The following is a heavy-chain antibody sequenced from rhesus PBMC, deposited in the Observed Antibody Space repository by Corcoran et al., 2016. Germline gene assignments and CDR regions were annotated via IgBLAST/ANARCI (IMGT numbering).Heavy chain of an antibody. J-gene: IGHJ5-2*02. V-gene: IGHV1S10*01. CDR2: NNPLVGIT. CDR1: GFTFGSYA. Sequence: QVQLVQSGAEVKKPGASVKVSCKASGFTFGSYAIRRVRQAPGQGLEGRGGNNPLVGITNYAEKFQGRVTITAETSTSTAYMELSSLRSEDTAVYYCGGQAITSPLDVWGRGVLVTVSS. CDR3: GGQAITSPLDV. D-gene: IGHD3-40*01.